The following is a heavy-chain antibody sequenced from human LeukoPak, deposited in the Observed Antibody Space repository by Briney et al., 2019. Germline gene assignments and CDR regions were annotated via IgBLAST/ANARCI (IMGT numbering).Heavy chain of an antibody. CDR3: ARGWDAGSSL. Sequence: GGSLRLSCAASGLTFSNYAMSWVRQAPGKGLEWVANIKHDASEKHYVDSVKGRFTISRDNTKNSVYLQMDSLRVDDTAVYYCARGWDAGSSLWGQGTLVSVSS. V-gene: IGHV3-7*01. CDR2: IKHDASEK. D-gene: IGHD3-10*01. CDR1: GLTFSNYA. J-gene: IGHJ4*02.